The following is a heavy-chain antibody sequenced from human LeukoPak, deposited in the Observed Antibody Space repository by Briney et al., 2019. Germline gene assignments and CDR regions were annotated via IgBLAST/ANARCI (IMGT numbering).Heavy chain of an antibody. J-gene: IGHJ4*02. CDR2: INHSGST. Sequence: PSETLSLTCAVYGGSFSGYYWSWIRQPPGKGLEWIGEINHSGSTNYNPYLKSRVTISVDTSKNQFSLKLSSVTAADTAVYYCSGGFDYWGQGTLVTVSS. CDR1: GGSFSGYY. V-gene: IGHV4-34*01. CDR3: SGGFDY.